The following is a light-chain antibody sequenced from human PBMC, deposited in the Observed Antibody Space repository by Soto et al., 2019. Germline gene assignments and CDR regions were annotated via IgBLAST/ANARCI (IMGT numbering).Light chain of an antibody. V-gene: IGKV1-5*01. CDR3: QQYNTYSPERT. Sequence: DIQMTQSPSTLSAFVGDRVTITCRASQSIGRWLAWYQQKPGKAPKLLIYDASSLESGVPSRFSGNGSGTEFTLTISSLQPDDFATYYCQQYNTYSPERTFGQGTKVDIK. J-gene: IGKJ1*01. CDR1: QSIGRW. CDR2: DAS.